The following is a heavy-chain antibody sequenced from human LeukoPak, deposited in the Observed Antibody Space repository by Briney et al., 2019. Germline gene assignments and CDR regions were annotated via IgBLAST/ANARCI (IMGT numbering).Heavy chain of an antibody. J-gene: IGHJ3*02. CDR3: AREVIEGWIPGAFDI. D-gene: IGHD5-12*01. V-gene: IGHV4-39*07. Sequence: SETLSLTCTVSGGSISSSSYYWGWIRQPPGKGLEWIGSIYYSGSTYYNPSLKSRVTISVDTSKNQFSLRLTSVTAADTAVYYCAREVIEGWIPGAFDIWGQGTMVSVSS. CDR1: GGSISSSSYY. CDR2: IYYSGST.